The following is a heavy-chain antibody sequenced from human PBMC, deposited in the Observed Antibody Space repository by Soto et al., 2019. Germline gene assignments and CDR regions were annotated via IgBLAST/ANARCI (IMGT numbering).Heavy chain of an antibody. CDR3: ARESVFYSSGDHYY. CDR1: GYTIVGSG. Sequence: SGKVSCKASGYTIVGSGISWVRPAPGQGHEWMGWISGYNGDTRDAQNFQGRVTMTTDASTNTAYMDLRTLRSDDTAVYYCARESVFYSSGDHYY. J-gene: IGHJ6*03. D-gene: IGHD2-15*01. V-gene: IGHV1-18*04. CDR2: ISGYNGDT.